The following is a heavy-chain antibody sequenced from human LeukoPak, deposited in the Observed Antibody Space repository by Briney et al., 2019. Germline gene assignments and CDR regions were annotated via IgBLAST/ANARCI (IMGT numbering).Heavy chain of an antibody. D-gene: IGHD2-15*01. V-gene: IGHV3-30*18. CDR1: GFTFSDYG. CDR2: ISYDGRNQ. J-gene: IGHJ4*02. Sequence: GGSLRLSCAASGFTFSDYGMHWIRQAPGKGLEWVAVISYDGRNQYYADSVKGRFTISRGSSKNTLYLQMNSLRAEDTAVYHCAKSNGYCSGGNCYSNYWGQGTLVTVSS. CDR3: AKSNGYCSGGNCYSNY.